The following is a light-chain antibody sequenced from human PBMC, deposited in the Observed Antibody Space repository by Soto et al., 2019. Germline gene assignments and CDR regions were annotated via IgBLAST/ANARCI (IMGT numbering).Light chain of an antibody. CDR3: LQHNSYPLT. CDR2: AVS. V-gene: IGKV1-17*01. CDR1: QGIRRD. J-gene: IGKJ4*01. Sequence: DIQMTQSPSSLSAPVGGRVTITCRASQGIRRDLGWYQQKPGKAPTRLIYAVSSLHSGVPSRFSGSGSGTEITLTISSLQPEDSATYYCLQHNSYPLTGGGGTKVEIK.